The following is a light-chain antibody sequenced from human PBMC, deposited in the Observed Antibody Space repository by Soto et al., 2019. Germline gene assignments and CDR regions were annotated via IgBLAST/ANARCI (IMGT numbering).Light chain of an antibody. Sequence: QSALTQPASVSGSPGQSITISCTGTNSGVGGYNFVSWYQQHPGKAPKLMIYEVSDRPSGVSDRFSGSKSGNTASLTISGLQADDEADYYCSSYAGSNRRYVFGTGTKVTVL. CDR1: NSGVGGYNF. CDR3: SSYAGSNRRYV. V-gene: IGLV2-14*01. CDR2: EVS. J-gene: IGLJ1*01.